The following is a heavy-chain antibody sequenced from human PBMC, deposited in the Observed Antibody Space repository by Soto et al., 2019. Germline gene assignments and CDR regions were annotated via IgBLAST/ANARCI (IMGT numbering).Heavy chain of an antibody. Sequence: ASVKVSCKASGGTFSSYAISWVRQAPGQGLEWMEGIIPIFGTANYAQKFQGRVTITADESTSTAYMELSSLRSEDTAVYYCARDPGSSGSHAVHFDYWGQGTLVTVSS. CDR2: IIPIFGTA. CDR3: ARDPGSSGSHAVHFDY. V-gene: IGHV1-69*13. CDR1: GGTFSSYA. D-gene: IGHD3-22*01. J-gene: IGHJ4*02.